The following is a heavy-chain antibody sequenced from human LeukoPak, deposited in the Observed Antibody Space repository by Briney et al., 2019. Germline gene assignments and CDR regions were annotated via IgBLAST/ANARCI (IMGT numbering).Heavy chain of an antibody. CDR2: INPNSGGT. J-gene: IGHJ3*02. V-gene: IGHV1-2*02. Sequence: ASVKVSCKASGYTFTSYHMHWVRQAPGQGLEWMGWINPNSGGTNYAQKFQGRVTMTRDTSISTAYMELSKLRSDDTAVYYCARAGKLMITMVRGALASRDAFHIWGQGTMVTVSS. D-gene: IGHD3-10*01. CDR3: ARAGKLMITMVRGALASRDAFHI. CDR1: GYTFTSYH.